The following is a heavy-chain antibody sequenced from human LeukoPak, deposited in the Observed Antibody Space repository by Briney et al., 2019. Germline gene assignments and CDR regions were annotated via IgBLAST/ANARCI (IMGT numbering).Heavy chain of an antibody. CDR3: ATGFRDPWITIFGVVTFTAFSY. J-gene: IGHJ4*02. V-gene: IGHV3-7*03. CDR2: IKVDGSET. CDR1: GFTLNSYW. D-gene: IGHD3-3*01. Sequence: GGSLRLSCAASGFTLNSYWMSWVRQAPGKGLEWVANIKVDGSETNYVDSVKGRFTISRDNAKNSLYLQMNSLRPEDTAVYYCATGFRDPWITIFGVVTFTAFSYWGQGTLVTVSS.